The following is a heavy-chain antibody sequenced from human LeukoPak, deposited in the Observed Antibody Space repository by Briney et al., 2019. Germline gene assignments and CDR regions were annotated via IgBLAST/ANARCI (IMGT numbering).Heavy chain of an antibody. CDR2: INHSGST. CDR3: ARGYWVVPAALDY. V-gene: IGHV4-34*01. Sequence: SETLSLTCAVYGGSFSGSYGSWIRQPPGKGLEWMGEINHSGSTNYNPSLKSRVTISVDTSKNQFSLKLSSVTAADTAVYYCARGYWVVPAALDYWGQGTLVTVSS. D-gene: IGHD2-2*01. J-gene: IGHJ4*02. CDR1: GGSFSGSY.